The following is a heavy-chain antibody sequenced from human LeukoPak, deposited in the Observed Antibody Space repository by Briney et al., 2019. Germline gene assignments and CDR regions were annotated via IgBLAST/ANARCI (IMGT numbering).Heavy chain of an antibody. Sequence: ASVKVSCKASGHTFTSCDIHWVRQATGQGLEWMGWMNPGPGSTGYAQKFQGRVTMTSDTSAGTAYLELSSLRSEDAAVYYCVRVLGRPSLYYGLDVWGQGTTVTVSS. V-gene: IGHV1-8*01. J-gene: IGHJ6*02. CDR3: VRVLGRPSLYYGLDV. CDR1: GHTFTSCD. D-gene: IGHD3-16*01. CDR2: MNPGPGST.